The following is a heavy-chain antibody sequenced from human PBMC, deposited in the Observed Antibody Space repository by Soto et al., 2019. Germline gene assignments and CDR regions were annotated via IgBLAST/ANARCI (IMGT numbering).Heavy chain of an antibody. CDR2: ISSSSSTI. V-gene: IGHV3-48*01. Sequence: PGGSLRLSCAASGFTFSSYSMNWVRQAPGKGLEWVSYISSSSSTIYYADSVKGRFTISRDNAKNSLYLQMNSLRAEDTAVYYCARDSGYSYGPLDYWGQGILVTVSS. J-gene: IGHJ4*02. CDR3: ARDSGYSYGPLDY. D-gene: IGHD5-18*01. CDR1: GFTFSSYS.